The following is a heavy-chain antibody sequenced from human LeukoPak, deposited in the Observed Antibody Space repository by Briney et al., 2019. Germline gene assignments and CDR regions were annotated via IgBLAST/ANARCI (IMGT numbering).Heavy chain of an antibody. Sequence: GRSLGLSCAASGFTFSSYAMHWVRQAPGKGLEWVAVISYDGSNKYYADSVKGRFTISRDNSKNTLYLQMNSLRAEDTAVYYCARDREDVWGQGTTVTVSS. CDR2: ISYDGSNK. V-gene: IGHV3-30-3*01. CDR1: GFTFSSYA. CDR3: ARDREDV. J-gene: IGHJ6*02. D-gene: IGHD3-10*01.